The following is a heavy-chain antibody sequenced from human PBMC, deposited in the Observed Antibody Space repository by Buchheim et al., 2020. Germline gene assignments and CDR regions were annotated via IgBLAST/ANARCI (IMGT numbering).Heavy chain of an antibody. D-gene: IGHD3-3*01. V-gene: IGHV4-59*01. Sequence: QVQLQESGPGLVKPSETLSLTCTVSGGSISSYYWSWIRQPPGKGLEWIGYIYYSGSTNYNPSLKSRVTISVDTSKNQFSLKLSSVTAADTAVYYCARTGYDFWSGALHDWGQGTL. CDR1: GGSISSYY. CDR2: IYYSGST. CDR3: ARTGYDFWSGALHD. J-gene: IGHJ4*02.